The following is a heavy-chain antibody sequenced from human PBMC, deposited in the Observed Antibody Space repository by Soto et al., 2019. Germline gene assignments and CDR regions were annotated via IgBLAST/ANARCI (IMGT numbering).Heavy chain of an antibody. J-gene: IGHJ6*03. V-gene: IGHV3-64*01. Sequence: GGALRVSCAASGFILSGYAMDWVRQAPGKGLEYVSGISSNGVGTYYANSVQGRFTISRDNSKNTVYLQMGSLRPEDMAVYYCARRARPDFYYMDVWGQGTTVTVSS. CDR2: ISSNGVGT. CDR3: ARRARPDFYYMDV. CDR1: GFILSGYA. D-gene: IGHD6-6*01.